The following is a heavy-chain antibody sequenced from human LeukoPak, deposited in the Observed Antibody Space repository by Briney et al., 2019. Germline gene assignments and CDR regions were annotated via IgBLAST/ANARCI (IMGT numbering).Heavy chain of an antibody. D-gene: IGHD3-10*01. J-gene: IGHJ6*02. CDR1: GGSISSYY. Sequence: PSETLSLTCTVSGGSISSYYWRWIRQPPGKGLEWIGYIYYSGSTNYNPSLKSRVTISVDTSKNQFSLKLSSVTAADTAVYYCASTKRGQGYYGMDVWGQGTTVTVSS. V-gene: IGHV4-59*01. CDR3: ASTKRGQGYYGMDV. CDR2: IYYSGST.